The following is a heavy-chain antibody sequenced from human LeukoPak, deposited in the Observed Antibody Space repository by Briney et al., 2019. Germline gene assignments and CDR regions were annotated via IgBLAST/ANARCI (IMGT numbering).Heavy chain of an antibody. CDR1: GFTFSSFA. Sequence: GGSLRLSCAASGFTFSSFAMSWVRQAPGKGLEWVSFISGSGGSTHYADSVKGRFTISRDNSKNTLYLQMDSLRADDTAVYYCAKGPKQQLVGSRGKYFDYWGQGTLVTVSS. V-gene: IGHV3-23*01. CDR3: AKGPKQQLVGSRGKYFDY. J-gene: IGHJ4*02. CDR2: ISGSGGST. D-gene: IGHD6-13*01.